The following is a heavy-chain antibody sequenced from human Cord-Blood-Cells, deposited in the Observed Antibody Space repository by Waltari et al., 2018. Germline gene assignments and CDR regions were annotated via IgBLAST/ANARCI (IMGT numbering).Heavy chain of an antibody. D-gene: IGHD5-18*01. CDR3: SADLGGDTSQVTLAFGI. CDR2: ISPILLIT. V-gene: IGHV1-69*10. J-gene: IGHJ3*02. Sequence: QVQLVQSGAEVKKPGSSVKVSCKASGGTFSSYAISWERQAPGQGLEWMGGISPILLITNYAQKVPGSVTFTGDQPTNTAYMKLCSPRSEETAVYYCSADLGGDTSQVTLAFGILGQGTMVTVAS. CDR1: GGTFSSYA.